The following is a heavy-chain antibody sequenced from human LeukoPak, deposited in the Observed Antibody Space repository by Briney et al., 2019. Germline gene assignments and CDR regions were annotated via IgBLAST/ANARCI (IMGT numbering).Heavy chain of an antibody. CDR2: ISGSGGST. D-gene: IGHD6-19*01. V-gene: IGHV3-23*01. Sequence: GGSLRLSCAASGFTFSSYAMSWVRQAPGKGLEWVSAISGSGGSTYYADSVKGRFTISRDNSKNTLYLQMNSLRAEDTAVYYCAKGLGGWLVPPIYFDYWGQGTLVTASS. CDR1: GFTFSSYA. CDR3: AKGLGGWLVPPIYFDY. J-gene: IGHJ4*02.